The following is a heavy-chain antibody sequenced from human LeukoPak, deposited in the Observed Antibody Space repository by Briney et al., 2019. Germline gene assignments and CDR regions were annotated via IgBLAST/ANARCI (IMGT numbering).Heavy chain of an antibody. V-gene: IGHV1-18*01. D-gene: IGHD6-13*01. J-gene: IGHJ3*02. Sequence: ASVKVSCKASGYTFTNYGINWVRQAPGQGLEWMGWISTYSSNTNYAQKFQGRVTLTTDTSTRTAYMELRSLRSDDTAVYYCARESGTEQQLVRAFDIWGQGTMVTVSS. CDR3: ARESGTEQQLVRAFDI. CDR1: GYTFTNYG. CDR2: ISTYSSNT.